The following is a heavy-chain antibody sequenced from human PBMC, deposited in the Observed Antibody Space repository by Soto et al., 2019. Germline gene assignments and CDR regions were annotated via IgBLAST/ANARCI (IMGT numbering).Heavy chain of an antibody. J-gene: IGHJ3*02. CDR2: IYYSGST. Sequence: QVQLQESGPGLVKPSQTLSLTCTVSGGSISSGGYYWSWIRQHPGKGLEWIGYIYYSGSTYYNPSLKSRVTISVDTSKTQVSLKLSSVTAADTAVYYCARDEMITFGGVKVVGAFDIWGQGTMVTVSS. D-gene: IGHD3-16*01. V-gene: IGHV4-31*03. CDR1: GGSISSGGYY. CDR3: ARDEMITFGGVKVVGAFDI.